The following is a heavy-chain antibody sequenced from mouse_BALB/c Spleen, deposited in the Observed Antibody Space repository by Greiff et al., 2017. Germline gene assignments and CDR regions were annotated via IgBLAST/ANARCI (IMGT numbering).Heavy chain of an antibody. CDR2: ISSGGST. CDR3: ARTTVEYFDV. D-gene: IGHD1-1*01. Sequence: DVKLVESGGGLVKPRGSLKLSCAASGFTFSSYAMSWVRQTPEKRLEWVASISSGGSTYYPDSVKGRFTISRDNARNILYLQMSSLRSEDTAMYYCARTTVEYFDVWGAGTTVTVSS. J-gene: IGHJ1*01. CDR1: GFTFSSYA. V-gene: IGHV5-6-5*01.